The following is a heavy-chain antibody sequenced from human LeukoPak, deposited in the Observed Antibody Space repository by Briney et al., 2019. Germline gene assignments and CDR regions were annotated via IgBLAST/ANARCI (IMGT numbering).Heavy chain of an antibody. V-gene: IGHV3-74*01. D-gene: IGHD3-22*01. CDR3: TRGQYYSDSSGFSHADYFHH. Sequence: PGGSLTLSCAASGFTFSSYWMQWVRQAPGQGPVWVSRIKSNGTTTTYADSVRGRFTITRDNAKNILYLQMNSLRAEDTAVYYCTRGQYYSDSSGFSHADYFHHWGQGSLVTVSS. CDR2: IKSNGTTT. J-gene: IGHJ1*01. CDR1: GFTFSSYW.